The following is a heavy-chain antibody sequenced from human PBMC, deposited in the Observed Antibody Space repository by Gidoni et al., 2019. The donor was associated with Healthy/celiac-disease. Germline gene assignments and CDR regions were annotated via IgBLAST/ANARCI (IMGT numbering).Heavy chain of an antibody. J-gene: IGHJ3*02. CDR1: GDTLTEFS. D-gene: IGHD5-12*01. CDR2: FDPEDGET. Sequence: QVTLVQSGAEVKKPGASGKVSCKVSGDTLTEFSMHWVRQAPGKGLEWMGGFDPEDGETIYAQKFQGRVTMTEDTSTDTAYMELSSLRSEDTAVYYCATGQWLRPKGAFDIWGQGTMVTVSS. CDR3: ATGQWLRPKGAFDI. V-gene: IGHV1-24*01.